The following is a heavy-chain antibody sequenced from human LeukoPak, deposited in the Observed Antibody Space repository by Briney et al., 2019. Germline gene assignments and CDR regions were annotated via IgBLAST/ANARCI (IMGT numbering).Heavy chain of an antibody. CDR3: ARGPGYCSSTSCYGGYYYYYMDI. V-gene: IGHV3-48*01. J-gene: IGHJ6*03. Sequence: PGGSLRLSCAASGFTFSSYSMNWVRQAPGKGLEWVSYISSSSSTIYYADSVKGRFTISRDNAKNSLYLQMNSLRAEDTAVYYCARGPGYCSSTSCYGGYYYYYMDIWGKGTTVTVSS. CDR2: ISSSSSTI. D-gene: IGHD2-2*01. CDR1: GFTFSSYS.